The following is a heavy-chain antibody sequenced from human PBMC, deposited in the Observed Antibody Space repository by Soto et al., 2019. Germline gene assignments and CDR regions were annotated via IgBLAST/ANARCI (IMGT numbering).Heavy chain of an antibody. Sequence: QVQRVESGGGVDQPGTSLRLSCAASGFLFSRFGMHWVRRAPGKGLEWVAVIVNHGGRKDYADSVRGRLTISRDNSRNTLFLETSSRRVEYTAIYFCARDDEYDAYGLDYWGQGTLVTVSS. CDR3: ARDDEYDAYGLDY. CDR2: IVNHGGRK. CDR1: GFLFSRFG. V-gene: IGHV3-33*01. D-gene: IGHD4-17*01. J-gene: IGHJ4*02.